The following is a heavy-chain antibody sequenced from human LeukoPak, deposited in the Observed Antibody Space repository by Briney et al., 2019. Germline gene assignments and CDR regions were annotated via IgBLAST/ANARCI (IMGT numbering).Heavy chain of an antibody. CDR1: GFTFSSYA. Sequence: QSGGSLRLSCAASGFTFSSYAMSWVRQAPGKGLEWVSAISGSGGSTYYADSVKGRFTISRDNSKNTLYLQMNSLRAEDTAVYYCANSAYSSSWGRIDYWGQGTLVTVSS. J-gene: IGHJ4*02. CDR2: ISGSGGST. D-gene: IGHD6-13*01. V-gene: IGHV3-23*01. CDR3: ANSAYSSSWGRIDY.